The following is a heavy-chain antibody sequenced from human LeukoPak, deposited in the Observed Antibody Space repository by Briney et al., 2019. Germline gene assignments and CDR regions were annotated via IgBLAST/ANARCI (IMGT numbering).Heavy chain of an antibody. J-gene: IGHJ4*02. CDR3: VRDYRLGELSSMYYFDY. CDR2: ISSSSSYI. Sequence: PGGSLRLSCAASGFTFSSYSMNWVRQAPGKGLEWVSSISSSSSYIYYADSVKGRFTISRDNAKNSLYLQMNSLRAEDTAVYYCVRDYRLGELSSMYYFDYWGQGTLVTVSS. V-gene: IGHV3-21*01. CDR1: GFTFSSYS. D-gene: IGHD3-16*02.